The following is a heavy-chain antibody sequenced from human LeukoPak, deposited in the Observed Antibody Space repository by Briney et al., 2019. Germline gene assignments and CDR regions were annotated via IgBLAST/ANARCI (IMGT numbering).Heavy chain of an antibody. J-gene: IGHJ4*02. V-gene: IGHV1-8*02. CDR1: GYTFTSYD. CDR3: ARVQGGATSDY. Sequence: ASVKVSCMASGYTFTSYDINWVRQATGQGLEWMGWMNPDSGNTGYAQKFQGRVTMTRYTSISTAYMELSSLRSDDTAVYYCARVQGGATSDYWGQGTLVTVSS. D-gene: IGHD1-26*01. CDR2: MNPDSGNT.